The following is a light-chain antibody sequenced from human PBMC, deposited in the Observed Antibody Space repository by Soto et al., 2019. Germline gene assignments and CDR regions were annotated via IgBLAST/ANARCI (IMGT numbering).Light chain of an antibody. Sequence: DIQMTQSPSSLSASVGDRVTITCRSIQSISSYLNWYQQKPVKAPKLLIYAASSLQSGVPSRFSGSGSGTDFTLTISSLQPEDFATYYCQQSYSTSMYTFGQGTKVDIK. J-gene: IGKJ2*01. CDR2: AAS. CDR3: QQSYSTSMYT. V-gene: IGKV1-39*01. CDR1: QSISSY.